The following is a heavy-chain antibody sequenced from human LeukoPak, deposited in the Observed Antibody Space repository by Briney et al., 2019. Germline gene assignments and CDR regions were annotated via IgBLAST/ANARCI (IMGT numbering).Heavy chain of an antibody. Sequence: QPGGSLRLSCAASGFSFSSNPMSWVRQAPGKGLEWVAGISGSGGDTSYADSVKGRFTISRDNSKNTLYLQMNSLRADDTAVYYCAKDNLHYDFWSGYYEGGNWFDPWGQGTLVTVSS. V-gene: IGHV3-23*01. CDR1: GFSFSSNP. D-gene: IGHD3-3*01. CDR2: ISGSGGDT. J-gene: IGHJ5*02. CDR3: AKDNLHYDFWSGYYEGGNWFDP.